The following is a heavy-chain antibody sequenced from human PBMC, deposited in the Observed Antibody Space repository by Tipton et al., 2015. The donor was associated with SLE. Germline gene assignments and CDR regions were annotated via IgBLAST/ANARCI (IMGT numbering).Heavy chain of an antibody. CDR2: ISASGGTT. CDR1: EFTFSNYA. Sequence: SLRLSCAASEFTFSNYAMSWVRQAPGKGLEWVSFISASGGTTFYADSVKGRFTISRDNSKKTLYLQMNSRRAEDTAVDYCASDLRFAHGPFDYWGQGTLVTVSS. V-gene: IGHV3-23*01. D-gene: IGHD5/OR15-5a*01. CDR3: ASDLRFAHGPFDY. J-gene: IGHJ4*02.